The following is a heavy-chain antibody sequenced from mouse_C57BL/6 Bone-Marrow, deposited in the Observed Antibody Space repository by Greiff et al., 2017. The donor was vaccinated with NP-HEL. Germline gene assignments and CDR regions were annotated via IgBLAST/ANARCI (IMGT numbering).Heavy chain of an antibody. CDR1: GYTFTSYW. J-gene: IGHJ3*01. V-gene: IGHV1-55*01. CDR3: ARWGYYGSSFAY. Sequence: QVQLQQPGAELVKPGASVKMSCKASGYTFTSYWITWVKQRPGQGLEWIGDIYPGSGSTNYNEKFKSKATLTVDTSSSTAYMQLSSLTSEDSAVYYCARWGYYGSSFAYWGQGTLVTVSA. D-gene: IGHD1-1*01. CDR2: IYPGSGST.